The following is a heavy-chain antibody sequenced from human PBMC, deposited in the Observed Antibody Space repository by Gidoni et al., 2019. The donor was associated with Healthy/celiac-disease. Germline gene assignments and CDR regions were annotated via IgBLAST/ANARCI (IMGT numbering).Heavy chain of an antibody. D-gene: IGHD5-12*01. Sequence: PGKGLEWIGYIYHSGSTYYNPSLKSRVTISVDRSKNQFSLKLSSVTAADTAVYYCARYSGYTDYFDYWGQGTLVTVSS. CDR3: ARYSGYTDYFDY. J-gene: IGHJ4*02. CDR2: IYHSGST. V-gene: IGHV4-30-2*01.